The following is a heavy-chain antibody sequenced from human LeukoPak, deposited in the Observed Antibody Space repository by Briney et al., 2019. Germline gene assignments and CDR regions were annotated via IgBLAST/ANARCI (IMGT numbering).Heavy chain of an antibody. D-gene: IGHD3-3*01. V-gene: IGHV3-43*01. J-gene: IGHJ6*02. CDR2: IGWDGTNI. CDR1: GFTFDRHT. CDR3: TKDMEWGMDV. Sequence: GGSLRLSCAASGFTFDRHTMHWVRQPPGKGPEWVSLIGWDGTNIDYADSVKGRFTISRDNSKNFVYMQMHSLRTEDTALYYCTKDMEWGMDVWGQGTTVIVSS.